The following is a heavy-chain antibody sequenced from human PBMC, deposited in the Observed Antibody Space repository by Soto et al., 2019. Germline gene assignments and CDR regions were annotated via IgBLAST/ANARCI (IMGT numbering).Heavy chain of an antibody. CDR1: GFTFTRYS. CDR3: ARESEDLTSNFDY. V-gene: IGHV3-21*06. J-gene: IGHJ4*02. Sequence: GGSLRLSCAASGFTFTRYSMNWVRQAPGKELEWVSSISSTTNYIYYGDSMKGRLTISRDNAKNSLYLEMNSLRAEDTAVYYCARESEDLTSNFDYWGQGTLVTVSS. CDR2: ISSTTNYI.